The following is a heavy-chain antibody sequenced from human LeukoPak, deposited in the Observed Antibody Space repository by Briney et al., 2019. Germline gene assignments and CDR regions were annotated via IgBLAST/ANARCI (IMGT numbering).Heavy chain of an antibody. CDR3: ARAIRGDSSGYHYWFDP. D-gene: IGHD3-22*01. J-gene: IGHJ5*02. V-gene: IGHV1-8*01. CDR2: MNPNSGNT. CDR1: GYTFTSYD. Sequence: GASVKVSCKASGYTFTSYDINWVRQATGQGLEWMGWMNPNSGNTGYAQKFQGRVTMTRNTSISTAYMELSSLRSEDTAVYYCARAIRGDSSGYHYWFDPWGQGTLVTVSS.